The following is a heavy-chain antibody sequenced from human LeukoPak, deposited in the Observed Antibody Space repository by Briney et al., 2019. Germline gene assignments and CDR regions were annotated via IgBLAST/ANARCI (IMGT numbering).Heavy chain of an antibody. CDR1: GGSFSGYY. V-gene: IGHV4-34*01. CDR2: INHSGST. J-gene: IGHJ4*02. D-gene: IGHD6-6*01. Sequence: PSETLSLTCAVYGGSFSGYYWSWIRQPPGKGLEWIGEINHSGSTNYNPSLKSRVTISVDTSKNQFSLKLSSVTAADTAVYYCARRYSSSSYFDYWGQGTLVTVSS. CDR3: ARRYSSSSYFDY.